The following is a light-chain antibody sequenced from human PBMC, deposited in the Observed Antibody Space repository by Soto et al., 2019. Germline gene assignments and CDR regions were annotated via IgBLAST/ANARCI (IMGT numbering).Light chain of an antibody. Sequence: QSVLTQPASVSGSPGQAITISCTGTNRDVGNYNLVAWYQQHPGSAPKLIIYEATTRPSGVSNRFSGSKSGNTASLTISGLQAEDEADYYCSSYAGSSAPVVFGGGTKVTVL. CDR1: NRDVGNYNL. CDR3: SSYAGSSAPVV. CDR2: EAT. V-gene: IGLV2-23*01. J-gene: IGLJ2*01.